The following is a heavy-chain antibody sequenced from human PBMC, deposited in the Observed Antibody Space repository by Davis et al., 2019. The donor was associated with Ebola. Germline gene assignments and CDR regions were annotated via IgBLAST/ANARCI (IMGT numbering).Heavy chain of an antibody. CDR2: IKQDGSEK. D-gene: IGHD3-3*01. J-gene: IGHJ6*02. CDR3: AREREQTYYDFWSGYDGMDV. Sequence: PGGSLRLSCAASGFTFSSYWMSWVRQAPGKGLEWVANIKQDGSEKYYVDSVKGRFTISRDNAKNSLYLQMNSLRAEETAVYYCAREREQTYYDFWSGYDGMDVWGQGTTVTVSS. CDR1: GFTFSSYW. V-gene: IGHV3-7*01.